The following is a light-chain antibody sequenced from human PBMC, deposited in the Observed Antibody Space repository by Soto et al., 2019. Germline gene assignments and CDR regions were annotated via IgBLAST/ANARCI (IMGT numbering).Light chain of an antibody. V-gene: IGLV1-40*01. Sequence: QAVVTQPPSVSGAPGQRVTISCTGNSSNLGAGYDVHWYQQLPGAAPKLVIFGNRNRPSGVPERFSGSKSGTSASLAITGLQAEDEADYYCQSYDSGLSGSEVFGTGTKLTVL. J-gene: IGLJ1*01. CDR3: QSYDSGLSGSEV. CDR2: GNR. CDR1: SSNLGAGYD.